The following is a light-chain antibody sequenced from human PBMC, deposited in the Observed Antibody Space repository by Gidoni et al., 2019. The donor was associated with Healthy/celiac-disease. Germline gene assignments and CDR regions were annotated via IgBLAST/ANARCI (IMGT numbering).Light chain of an antibody. CDR1: SSNIGARYD. V-gene: IGLV1-40*01. Sequence: QSALTQPPSVSGAPGQRVTISCTGSSSNIGARYDVHWYQQLPGTAPKLLIYGNNNRPSGVPDRFSGSKSGTSASLAGTGLQAEDEADYYCQSYDSSLSGSYVFGTGTKVTVL. CDR2: GNN. J-gene: IGLJ1*01. CDR3: QSYDSSLSGSYV.